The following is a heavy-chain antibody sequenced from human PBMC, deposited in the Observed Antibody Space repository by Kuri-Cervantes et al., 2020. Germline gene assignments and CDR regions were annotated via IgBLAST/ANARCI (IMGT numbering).Heavy chain of an antibody. CDR2: INPNSGGT. V-gene: IGHV1-2*02. CDR1: GYTFTGYY. CDR3: ARGALIPTEDLRDYYYLYMDV. D-gene: IGHD3-10*01. J-gene: IGHJ6*03. Sequence: ASVKVSCKASGYTFTGYYMHWVRQAPGQGLEWMGWINPNSGGTNYAQKFQGRVTMTRDTSISTAYMELSRLRSDDTAIYYCARGALIPTEDLRDYYYLYMDVWGKGTTVTVSS.